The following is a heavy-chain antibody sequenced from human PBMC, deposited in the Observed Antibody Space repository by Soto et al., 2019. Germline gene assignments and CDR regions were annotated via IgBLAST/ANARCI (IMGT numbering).Heavy chain of an antibody. CDR3: AREVIAAAGPFFDY. Sequence: GGSLRLSCAASGFTFSSYSMNWVRQAPGKGLEWVSYISSSSSTIYYADSVKGRFTISRDNAKNSLYLQMNSLRDEDTAVYYCAREVIAAAGPFFDYWGQGTLVTVSS. J-gene: IGHJ4*02. D-gene: IGHD6-13*01. CDR2: ISSSSSTI. V-gene: IGHV3-48*02. CDR1: GFTFSSYS.